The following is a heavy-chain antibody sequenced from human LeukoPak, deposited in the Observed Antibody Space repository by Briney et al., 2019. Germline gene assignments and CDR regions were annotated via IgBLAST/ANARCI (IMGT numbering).Heavy chain of an antibody. J-gene: IGHJ4*02. V-gene: IGHV1-69*01. CDR1: GGTLSSYA. D-gene: IGHD1-1*01. CDR2: IIPIFGTA. Sequence: SVKVSCKASGGTLSSYAISWVRQAPGQGLEWMGGIIPIFGTANYAQKFQGRVTITADESTSTAYMELSSLRSEDTAVYYCATDLDGTTGTYYFDYWGQGTLVTVSS. CDR3: ATDLDGTTGTYYFDY.